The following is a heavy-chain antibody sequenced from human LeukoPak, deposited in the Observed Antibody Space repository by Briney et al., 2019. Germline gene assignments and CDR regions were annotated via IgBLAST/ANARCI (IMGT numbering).Heavy chain of an antibody. V-gene: IGHV4-59*01. CDR3: ATLTNYDLSC. J-gene: IGHJ4*02. Sequence: SETLSLTCTVSGGPISDYYWSWIRQPPGKGLEWIGYSYYTGVTNYNPSLKSRVSISVDTSKKQFSLNLTSVTTADTAIYYCATLTNYDLSCWGQGTLVTVSS. D-gene: IGHD3-3*01. CDR2: SYYTGVT. CDR1: GGPISDYY.